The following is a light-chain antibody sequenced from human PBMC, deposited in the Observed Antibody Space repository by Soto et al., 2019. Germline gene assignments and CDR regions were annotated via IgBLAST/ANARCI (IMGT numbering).Light chain of an antibody. CDR2: GSS. Sequence: EIELTQSPGTLSLSPGERATLSCRASQSVSSSYLPWYQQKPGQAPRPLIYGSSSRAIGNPDRFSGSGSGTALTLTISSPEPEDVTVYYCQQHGSCPWTFGQGTKVEIK. J-gene: IGKJ1*01. CDR3: QQHGSCPWT. V-gene: IGKV3-20*01. CDR1: QSVSSSY.